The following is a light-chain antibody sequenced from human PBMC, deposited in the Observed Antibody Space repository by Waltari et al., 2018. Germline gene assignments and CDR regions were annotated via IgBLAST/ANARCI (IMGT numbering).Light chain of an antibody. CDR3: QMYNGAPRT. V-gene: IGKV1-27*01. J-gene: IGKJ1*01. CDR2: DAS. CDR1: QGIATY. Sequence: DVRGTQSPSSLSAAAGDRVTITCRASQGIATYLAWYQQKPGRLPTLLIYDASTLRSGVPPRFRGSGSGTDFTLTITSLQPEDVATYYCQMYNGAPRTFGQGTKVEI.